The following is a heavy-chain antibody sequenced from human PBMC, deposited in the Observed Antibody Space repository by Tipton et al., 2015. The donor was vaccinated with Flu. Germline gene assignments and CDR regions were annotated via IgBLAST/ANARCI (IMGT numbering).Heavy chain of an antibody. CDR1: GDSISSDKW. D-gene: IGHD3-10*01. CDR2: IYHSGSI. V-gene: IGHV4-4*02. Sequence: TLSLTCAVFGDSISSDKWWSWVRQPPGKGLEWIGQIYHSGSINYNPSLRSRVAISGDESKNQFSLALASVTAADTAVYYCASLTSGAGEDWFDPWGQGTRVTVSS. J-gene: IGHJ5*02. CDR3: ASLTSGAGEDWFDP.